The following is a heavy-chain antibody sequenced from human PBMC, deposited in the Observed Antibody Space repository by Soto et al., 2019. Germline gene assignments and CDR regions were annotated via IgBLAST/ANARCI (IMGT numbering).Heavy chain of an antibody. CDR2: IWYDGTQK. CDR1: GFTFNTYS. CDR3: ARAGGTTVTGLWHFDS. J-gene: IGHJ4*02. V-gene: IGHV3-33*01. Sequence: QVQLEESGGGVVQPGRSLRLSSEASGFTFNTYSMHWVRRPPGKGLEWLAAIWYDGTQKYYADSVKGRFIISRDNSKKTLYLEMNSLRAEDTAVYNCARAGGTTVTGLWHFDSWGQGTLVTVSS. D-gene: IGHD4-17*01.